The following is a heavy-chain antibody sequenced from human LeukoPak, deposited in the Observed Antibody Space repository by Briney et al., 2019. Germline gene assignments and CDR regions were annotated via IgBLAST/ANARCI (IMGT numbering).Heavy chain of an antibody. Sequence: ASVKISCKASRYTFTDYYMHWVQQAPGKGLEWMGRVDPEDGETIYAEKFQGRVTITADTSTDTAYMELSSLRSEDTAVYYCATVTYSSSWYNYYYYYMDVWGKGTTVTVSS. V-gene: IGHV1-69-2*01. CDR1: RYTFTDYY. CDR3: ATVTYSSSWYNYYYYYMDV. J-gene: IGHJ6*03. D-gene: IGHD6-13*01. CDR2: VDPEDGET.